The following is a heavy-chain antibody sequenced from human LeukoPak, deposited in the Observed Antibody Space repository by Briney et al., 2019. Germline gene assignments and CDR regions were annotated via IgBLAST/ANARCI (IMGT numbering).Heavy chain of an antibody. CDR3: ARGITSYQLPTP. CDR2: IYSGGST. Sequence: GGSLRLSCAPSGFTARRNYMSCVRQAPGKGLEWGSVIYSGGSTYYAGSVKGRFTISKQNSKNTLYLQMSSLRAEDTAVYYCARGITSYQLPTPWGQGTLVTVSS. D-gene: IGHD2-2*01. V-gene: IGHV3-53*04. J-gene: IGHJ5*02. CDR1: GFTARRNY.